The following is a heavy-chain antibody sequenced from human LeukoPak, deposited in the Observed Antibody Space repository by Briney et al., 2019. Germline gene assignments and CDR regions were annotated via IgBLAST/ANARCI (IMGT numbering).Heavy chain of an antibody. CDR1: GYIFSSYA. J-gene: IGHJ4*02. V-gene: IGHV3-23*01. CDR2: ISGSGGRT. D-gene: IGHD6-19*01. Sequence: GGSVRLSCAASGYIFSSYAISWVRLAPGKGLEWMSVISGSGGRTDYADSVKGRFTICRDNPKNTLYLQMNSLRADDTGVYYCAKSALAVAGIVPVESELDYWGQGTLVTVSS. CDR3: AKSALAVAGIVPVESELDY.